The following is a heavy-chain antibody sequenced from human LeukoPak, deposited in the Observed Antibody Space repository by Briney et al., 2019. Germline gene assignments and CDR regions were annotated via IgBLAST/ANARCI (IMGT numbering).Heavy chain of an antibody. CDR1: GGSISSTSYY. Sequence: SETLSLTCIVSGGSISSTSYYWGWIRQSPGKGLEWIGSFYYSGSIFDNRSLRSRVTMSADTSKNQFSLKLSSVTAADTAVYYCARDGYRGNSGGFGYWGQGTLVTVSS. CDR2: FYYSGSI. V-gene: IGHV4-39*07. J-gene: IGHJ4*02. D-gene: IGHD4-23*01. CDR3: ARDGYRGNSGGFGY.